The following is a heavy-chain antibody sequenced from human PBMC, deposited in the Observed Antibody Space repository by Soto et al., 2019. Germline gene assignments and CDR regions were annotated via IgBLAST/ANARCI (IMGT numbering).Heavy chain of an antibody. Sequence: QVQLVQSGAEVKKPGSSVKVSCKASGGTFSSYAISWVRQAPGQGLEWMGGIIPIFGTANYAQKFQRRVTITADESTDPAYMELSRLRSEDTAVYYCASSGGPYCSSTSCYGWFDPWGQGTLGTVAS. CDR3: ASSGGPYCSSTSCYGWFDP. CDR2: IIPIFGTA. CDR1: GGTFSSYA. D-gene: IGHD2-2*01. J-gene: IGHJ5*02. V-gene: IGHV1-69*01.